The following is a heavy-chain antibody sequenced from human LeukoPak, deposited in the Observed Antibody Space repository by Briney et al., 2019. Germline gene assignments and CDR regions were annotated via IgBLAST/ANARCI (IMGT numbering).Heavy chain of an antibody. CDR2: ISSSSSYI. CDR1: GFTFSSYS. Sequence: PGGSLRLSCAASGFTFSSYSMNWVRQAPGKGLEWVSSISSSSSYIYYADSVKGRFTISRDNAKNSLCLQMNSLRAEDTAVYYCARDWDIVVVVATYRGTFDYWGQGTLVTVSS. D-gene: IGHD2-15*01. CDR3: ARDWDIVVVVATYRGTFDY. J-gene: IGHJ4*02. V-gene: IGHV3-21*01.